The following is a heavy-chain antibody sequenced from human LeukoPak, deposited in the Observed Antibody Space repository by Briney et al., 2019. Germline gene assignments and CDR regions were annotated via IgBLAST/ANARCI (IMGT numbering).Heavy chain of an antibody. V-gene: IGHV3-11*05. Sequence: GGSLRLSCAASGFTFSDFYMSWIRQAPGKGPEWVSYISSTGSYTDYADSVKGRFTISRDNAKNSLYLQMNSLRAEDTAVYYCARDRLQYSYGYDYWGQGTLVTVSS. CDR1: GFTFSDFY. CDR3: ARDRLQYSYGYDY. D-gene: IGHD5-18*01. CDR2: ISSTGSYT. J-gene: IGHJ4*02.